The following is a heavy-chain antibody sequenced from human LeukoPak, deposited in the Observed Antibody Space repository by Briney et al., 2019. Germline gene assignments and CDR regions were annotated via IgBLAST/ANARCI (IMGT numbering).Heavy chain of an antibody. CDR3: ARDYYDSSGYTNWFDP. Sequence: SESLSLTCTVSGGSISSYYWSWIRQPPGKGLEWFGYIYYSGSTNYNPSLKSRVTISVDTSKNQFSPKLSSVTAADTAVYYCARDYYDSSGYTNWFDPWGQGTLVTVSS. CDR1: GGSISSYY. CDR2: IYYSGST. J-gene: IGHJ5*02. D-gene: IGHD3-22*01. V-gene: IGHV4-59*01.